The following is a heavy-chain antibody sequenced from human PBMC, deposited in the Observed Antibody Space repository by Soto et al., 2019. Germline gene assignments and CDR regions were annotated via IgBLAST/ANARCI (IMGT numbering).Heavy chain of an antibody. V-gene: IGHV3-23*01. CDR3: ARRSILYYYGMDV. CDR2: ISGSCGST. CDR1: GFTFSSYA. D-gene: IGHD2-21*01. J-gene: IGHJ6*02. Sequence: GGSLRLSCAASGFTFSSYAMSWVRQAPGNGFEWVSAISGSCGSTYYADSMKGRFTISRDISKNTLYLQMNSLRAEDTAVYYCARRSILYYYGMDVWGQGTTVTVSS.